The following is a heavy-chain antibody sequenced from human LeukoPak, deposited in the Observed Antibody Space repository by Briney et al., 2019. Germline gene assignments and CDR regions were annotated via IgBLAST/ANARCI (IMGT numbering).Heavy chain of an antibody. CDR3: ARGPSGAHNYYMDV. Sequence: VASLKVSCKAPGYTFTSYDINRVRQAPGQRLEWMGWMNRNSGNTGYEQKFKGRVTITRNTSISTAYMELSSLRSEDTAVYYCARGPSGAHNYYMDVWGKGTTVTVSS. V-gene: IGHV1-8*03. CDR2: MNRNSGNT. D-gene: IGHD1-26*01. CDR1: GYTFTSYD. J-gene: IGHJ6*03.